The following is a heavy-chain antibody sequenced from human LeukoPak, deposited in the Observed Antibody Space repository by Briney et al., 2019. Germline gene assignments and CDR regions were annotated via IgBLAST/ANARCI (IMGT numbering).Heavy chain of an antibody. CDR2: IYYSGST. Sequence: SSETLSLTCTVSGGSISSYYWSWIRQPPGKGLEWIGYIYYSGSTNYNPSLKSRVTISVDTSKNQFSLKLSSVTAADTAVYYCARGEYGDSLWYFDYWGQGTLVTVSS. J-gene: IGHJ4*02. CDR1: GGSISSYY. CDR3: ARGEYGDSLWYFDY. V-gene: IGHV4-59*08. D-gene: IGHD4-17*01.